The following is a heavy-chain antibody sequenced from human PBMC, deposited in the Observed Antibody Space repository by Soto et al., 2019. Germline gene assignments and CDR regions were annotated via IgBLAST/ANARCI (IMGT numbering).Heavy chain of an antibody. CDR2: ISAHNGNT. V-gene: IGHV1-18*01. J-gene: IGHJ4*02. D-gene: IGHD1-1*01. CDR3: ARGRYGDY. CDR1: GYIFTTYG. Sequence: QVHLVQSGAEVKKPGASVKVSCKGSGYIFTTYGITWVRQAPGQGLEWMGWISAHNGNTNYAQKLQSRVTVTRDKTTRTAYMELRNLRSDDTAVYYCARGRYGDYWGQGALVTVSS.